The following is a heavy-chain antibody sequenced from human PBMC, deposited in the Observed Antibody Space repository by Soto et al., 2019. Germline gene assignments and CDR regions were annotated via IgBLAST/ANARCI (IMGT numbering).Heavy chain of an antibody. CDR3: ARDSSGLWYFDY. V-gene: IGHV3-21*01. Sequence: GGSLRLSCAASGFTFSSYSMNWVRQAPGKGLEWVSSISSSSGYIYYADSVKGRFTISRDNAKNSLYLQMNSLRAEDTAVYYCARDSSGLWYFDYWGQGTLVTVSS. CDR2: ISSSSGYI. J-gene: IGHJ4*02. D-gene: IGHD6-19*01. CDR1: GFTFSSYS.